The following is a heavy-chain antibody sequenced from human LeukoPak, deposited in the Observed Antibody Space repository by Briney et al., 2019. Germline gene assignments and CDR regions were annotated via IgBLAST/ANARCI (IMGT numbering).Heavy chain of an antibody. J-gene: IGHJ6*03. CDR1: GFTISSYG. D-gene: IGHD3-10*01. CDR2: IRYDGSYK. V-gene: IGHV3-30*02. CDR3: AKDGGVRGPDYYYYMDV. Sequence: GGSLRLSCVVSGFTISSYGMHWVRQAPGKGLEGVAFIRYDGSYKKYADSVKGRFTISRDNSKNTLYLQMNSLRAEDTAVYYCAKDGGVRGPDYYYYMDVWGKGTTVTISS.